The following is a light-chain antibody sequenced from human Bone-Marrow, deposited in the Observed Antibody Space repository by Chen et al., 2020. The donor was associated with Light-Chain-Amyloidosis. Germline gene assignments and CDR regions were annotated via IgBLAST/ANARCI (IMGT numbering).Light chain of an antibody. CDR2: DDS. CDR3: QVWDRSSDRPV. J-gene: IGLJ3*02. CDR1: KIGSTS. V-gene: IGLV3-21*02. Sequence: SYVLTQPYSVSVAPGQTATIACGGHKIGSTSVHWYKQTPGQAPLLVVDDDSDRPSGIPERLSGSNSGNTATLPISRVEAGDEADYYCQVWDRSSDRPVFGGGTKLTVL.